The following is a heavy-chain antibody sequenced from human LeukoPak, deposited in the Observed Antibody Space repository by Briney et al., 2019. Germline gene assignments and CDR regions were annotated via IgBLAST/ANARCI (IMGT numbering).Heavy chain of an antibody. Sequence: TLSLTCTVSGGSISSGSYYWSWIRQPAGKGLEWIGRIYSSGSTNYNPSLKSRVTISLDTSKNQFSLKLSSVTAADTAVYYCARSGTGLLRYYFDYWGQGTLITVSS. CDR2: IYSSGST. CDR3: ARSGTGLLRYYFDY. D-gene: IGHD3-22*01. CDR1: GGSISSGSYY. V-gene: IGHV4-61*02. J-gene: IGHJ4*02.